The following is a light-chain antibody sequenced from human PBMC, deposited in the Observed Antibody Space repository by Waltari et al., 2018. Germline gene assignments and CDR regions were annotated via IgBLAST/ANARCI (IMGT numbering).Light chain of an antibody. CDR2: END. CDR3: ETWHSGLAAKIV. CDR1: SSNIGNNF. J-gene: IGLJ2*01. V-gene: IGLV1-51*01. Sequence: QSVLTQPPSISAAPGQKVTIPCSGNSSNIGNNFVSWYQHVPGAAPKLVIYENDNGPSGFPDRLSGSKSGTSATRGITGLQTGDEADYYCETWHSGLAAKIVFGGGTKLTVL.